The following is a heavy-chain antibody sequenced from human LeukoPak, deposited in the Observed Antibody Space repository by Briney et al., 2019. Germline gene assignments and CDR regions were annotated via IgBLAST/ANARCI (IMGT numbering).Heavy chain of an antibody. J-gene: IGHJ4*02. D-gene: IGHD6-13*01. V-gene: IGHV3-7*01. CDR2: IKQDGSEK. CDR1: GFTFSTYW. Sequence: GGSLRLSCAASGFTFSTYWMSWVRQAPGKGLEWVANIKQDGSEKYYVDSVKGRFTISRDNAKNLLYLQMNSLRAEDTAMYYCARDSAGSDYWGQGTLVTVSS. CDR3: ARDSAGSDY.